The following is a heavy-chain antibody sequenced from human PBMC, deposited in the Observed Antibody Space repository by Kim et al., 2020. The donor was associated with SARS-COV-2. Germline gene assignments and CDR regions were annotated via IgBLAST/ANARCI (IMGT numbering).Heavy chain of an antibody. D-gene: IGHD3-3*01. CDR3: ARDQEAFWSGYPTGFGMDV. CDR1: GGSISSYY. V-gene: IGHV4-4*07. J-gene: IGHJ6*02. CDR2: IYTSGST. Sequence: SETLSLTCTVSGGSISSYYWSWIRQPAGKGLEWIGRIYTSGSTNYNPSLKSRVTMSVDTSKNQFSLKLSSVTAADTAVYYCARDQEAFWSGYPTGFGMDVWGQGTTVTVSS.